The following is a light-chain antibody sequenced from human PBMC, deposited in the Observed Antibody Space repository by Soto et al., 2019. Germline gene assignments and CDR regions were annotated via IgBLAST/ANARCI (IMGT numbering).Light chain of an antibody. CDR2: DVS. V-gene: IGLV2-14*03. CDR1: SSDVGGYNY. CDR3: SSYTTSNTRQIV. Sequence: QSVLTQPAPVSGSPGQSITISCTGTSSDVGGYNYVSWYQHHPGKAPKPMIYDVSNRPSGVSNRLSGSKSCNTASLTISGLQPEDEADYYCSSYTTSNTRQIVFGTGTKVTVL. J-gene: IGLJ1*01.